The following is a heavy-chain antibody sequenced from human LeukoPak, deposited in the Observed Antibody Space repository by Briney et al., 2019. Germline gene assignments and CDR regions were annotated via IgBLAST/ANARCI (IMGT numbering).Heavy chain of an antibody. CDR3: ASRYYDYVWGSYRSPFDY. V-gene: IGHV4-4*08. Sequence: SETLSLTCTVSGGSISSDYWSWIRQPPGKGLEWIGRIYTSGSTNYNPSLKSRVTISVDTSKNQFSLKLSSVTAADTAVYYCASRYYDYVWGSYRSPFDYWGQGTLVTVSS. D-gene: IGHD3-16*02. CDR1: GGSISSDY. CDR2: IYTSGST. J-gene: IGHJ4*02.